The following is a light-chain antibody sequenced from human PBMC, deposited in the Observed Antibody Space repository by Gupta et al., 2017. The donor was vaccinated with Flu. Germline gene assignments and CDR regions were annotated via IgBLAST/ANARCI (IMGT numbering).Light chain of an antibody. J-gene: IGLJ2*01. CDR3: FSSAGSATVV. V-gene: IGLV2-23*02. CDR2: EVT. CDR1: SSNIGTYNL. Sequence: QSALTQPASVSGSPGQSITISCTGTSSNIGTYNLVSWYQQHPGKAPKLMIYEVTKRPSGVSSRLSGSKSGNAESLTISGLQAEDDADDYCFSSAGSATVVFGGGTKLTVL.